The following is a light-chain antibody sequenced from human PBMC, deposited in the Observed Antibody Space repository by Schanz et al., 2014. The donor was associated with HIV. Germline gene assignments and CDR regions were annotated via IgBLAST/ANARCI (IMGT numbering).Light chain of an antibody. CDR2: LNSDGSH. J-gene: IGLJ3*02. V-gene: IGLV4-69*01. Sequence: QLVLTQSPSASASLGASVKLTCTLSSGYSSYAIAWHQQQPEKGPRFLMNLNSDGSHSKGDGIPDRFSGSSSGAERYLTISNLQSEDEADYYCATWDSNTLWVFGGGTKLTVL. CDR3: ATWDSNTLWV. CDR1: SGYSSYA.